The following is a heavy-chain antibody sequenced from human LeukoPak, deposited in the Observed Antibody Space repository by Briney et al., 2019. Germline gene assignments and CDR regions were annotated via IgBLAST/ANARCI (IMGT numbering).Heavy chain of an antibody. Sequence: GASVKVSCKASGYTFTSYYMHWVRQAPGQGLEWMGIINPSGGSTSYAQKFQGRVTMTRDMSTSTVYMELSSLRSEDTAVYYCAIPGIAAAGTSYFDYWGQGTLVTVSS. V-gene: IGHV1-46*01. CDR3: AIPGIAAAGTSYFDY. CDR2: INPSGGST. J-gene: IGHJ4*02. D-gene: IGHD6-13*01. CDR1: GYTFTSYY.